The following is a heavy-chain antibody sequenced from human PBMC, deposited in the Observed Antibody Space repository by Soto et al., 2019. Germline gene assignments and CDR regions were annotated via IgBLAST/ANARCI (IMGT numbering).Heavy chain of an antibody. D-gene: IGHD3-3*01. CDR2: IYYSGST. V-gene: IGHV4-59*01. J-gene: IGHJ5*02. CDR1: GGSISSYY. Sequence: SETLSLTCTVSGGSISSYYWSWIRQPPGKGLEWIGYIYYSGSTNYNPSLKSRVTISVDTSKNQFSLKLSSVTAADTAVYYCARDGGADFAFKWFDPWGQGTLVTVSS. CDR3: ARDGGADFAFKWFDP.